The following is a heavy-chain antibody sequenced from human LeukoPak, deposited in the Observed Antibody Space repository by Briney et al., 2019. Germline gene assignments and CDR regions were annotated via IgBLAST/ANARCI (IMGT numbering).Heavy chain of an antibody. V-gene: IGHV3-9*01. J-gene: IGHJ4*02. D-gene: IGHD6-19*01. CDR1: GFTFDDYA. Sequence: PGGSLRLSCAASGFTFDDYAMHWVRQAPGKGLEWVSGISWNSGSIGYADSVKGRFTISRDNAKNSPYLQMNSLRAEDTALYYCAKDTGSYPSSGVDYWGQGTLVTVSS. CDR3: AKDTGSYPSSGVDY. CDR2: ISWNSGSI.